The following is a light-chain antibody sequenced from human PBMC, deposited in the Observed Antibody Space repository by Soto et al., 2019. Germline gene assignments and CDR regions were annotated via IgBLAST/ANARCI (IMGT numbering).Light chain of an antibody. CDR1: QSISSY. Sequence: DIQMTQSPSSLSASVGDRVTITCRASQSISSYLNWNQQKPGKAPKLLIYAASSLASGVPSRFSGSGSGTEFTLTISSLQPDDFATYYCQQYNTYWTFGQGTKVDIK. CDR3: QQYNTYWT. CDR2: AAS. J-gene: IGKJ1*01. V-gene: IGKV1-5*01.